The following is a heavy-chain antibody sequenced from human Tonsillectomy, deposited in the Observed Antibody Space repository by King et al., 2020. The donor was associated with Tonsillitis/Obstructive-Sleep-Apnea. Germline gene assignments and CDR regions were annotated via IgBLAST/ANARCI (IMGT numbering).Heavy chain of an antibody. CDR3: TTGTGGSGPDF. D-gene: IGHD3-16*01. Sequence: VQLVESGGGLVKPGGSLRLSCAASGINFNNAWMSWVRQAPGKGLEWVGRIKSKTDGETKDYAEPGKGRFTISRDDPKNTLYLQMNSLKIEDTAVYYCTTGTGGSGPDFWGQGTLVTVSS. V-gene: IGHV3-15*01. CDR2: IKSKTDGETK. J-gene: IGHJ4*02. CDR1: GINFNNAW.